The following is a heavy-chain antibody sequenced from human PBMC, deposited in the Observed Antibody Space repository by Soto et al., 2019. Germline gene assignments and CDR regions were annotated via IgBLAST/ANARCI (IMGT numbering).Heavy chain of an antibody. D-gene: IGHD2-2*01. CDR3: AKGLVPAAKTSLNDY. J-gene: IGHJ4*02. Sequence: GGSLRLACGSSGFTFNNYAITRVRQAPGKGLEWVSTISDNGGSTYYADSVKGRFTISRDNSKKTLYLQMNSLRAEDTAVYYCAKGLVPAAKTSLNDYWGQGTLVTVSS. V-gene: IGHV3-23*01. CDR2: ISDNGGST. CDR1: GFTFNNYA.